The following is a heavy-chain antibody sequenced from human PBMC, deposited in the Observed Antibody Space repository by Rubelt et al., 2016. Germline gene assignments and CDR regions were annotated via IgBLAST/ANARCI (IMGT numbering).Heavy chain of an antibody. CDR3: ARVRIAAAATGWFDP. V-gene: IGHV4-30-2*04. Sequence: GLEWIGEINHSGSTYYNPSLKSRVTISVDTSKNQFSLKLSSVTAADTAVYYCARVRIAAAATGWFDPWGQGTLVTVSS. J-gene: IGHJ5*02. CDR2: INHSGST. D-gene: IGHD6-13*01.